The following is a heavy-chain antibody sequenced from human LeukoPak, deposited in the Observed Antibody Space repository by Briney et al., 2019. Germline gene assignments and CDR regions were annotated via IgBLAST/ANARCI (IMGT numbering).Heavy chain of an antibody. CDR1: GYTFTSYG. V-gene: IGHV1-18*01. CDR3: ARDHGGNVAFDY. D-gene: IGHD4-23*01. Sequence: GASVTVSCTASGYTFTSYGISWVRQAPGQGLEWMGWISAYNDNTNYAQKLQGRVTMTTDTSTSTAYMELRSLRSDDTAVYYCARDHGGNVAFDYWGQGTLVTVSS. J-gene: IGHJ4*02. CDR2: ISAYNDNT.